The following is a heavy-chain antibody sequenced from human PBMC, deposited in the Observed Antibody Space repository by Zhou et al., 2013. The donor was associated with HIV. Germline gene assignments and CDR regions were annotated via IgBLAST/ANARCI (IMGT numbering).Heavy chain of an antibody. CDR3: ARAQLLPTRYFQH. CDR2: INPSGGST. CDR1: GYTFTSYY. Sequence: QVQLVQSGAEVKKPGASVKVSCKASGYTFTSYYMHWVRQAPGQGLEWMGKINPSGGSTSYAEKLQGRVTMTRDTSTSTVYMELSSLTSEDTAVYYCARAQLLPTRYFQHVGQGTLVTVSS. J-gene: IGHJ1*01. D-gene: IGHD2-15*01. V-gene: IGHV1-46*04.